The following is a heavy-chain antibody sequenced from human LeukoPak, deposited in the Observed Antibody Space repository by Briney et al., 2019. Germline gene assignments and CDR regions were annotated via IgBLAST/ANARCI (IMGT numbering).Heavy chain of an antibody. V-gene: IGHV3-74*01. Sequence: LAGGSLRLSCAASGFTFSSYWMHWVRHAPGKGLVWVSRINSDGSSTSYADSVEGRFTISRDNAKNTLYLQMNSLRAEDTAVYYCASEPDYGDYTLDYWGQGTLVTVSS. D-gene: IGHD4-17*01. CDR1: GFTFSSYW. J-gene: IGHJ4*02. CDR2: INSDGSST. CDR3: ASEPDYGDYTLDY.